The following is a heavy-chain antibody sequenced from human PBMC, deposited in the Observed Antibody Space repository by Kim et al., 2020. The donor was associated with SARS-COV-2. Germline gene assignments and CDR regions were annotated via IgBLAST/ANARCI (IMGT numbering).Heavy chain of an antibody. Sequence: NPSLKSRVTISVDTSKNQFSLKLSSVTAADTAVYYCARVPGYYDSSGYYRWGQGTLVTVSS. D-gene: IGHD3-22*01. CDR3: ARVPGYYDSSGYYR. V-gene: IGHV4-39*07. J-gene: IGHJ5*02.